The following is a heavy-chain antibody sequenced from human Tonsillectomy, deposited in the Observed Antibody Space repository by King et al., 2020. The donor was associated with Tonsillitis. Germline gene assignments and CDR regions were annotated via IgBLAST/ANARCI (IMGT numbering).Heavy chain of an antibody. Sequence: VQLVESGGGVVQPGRSLRLSCAASGFTFSTYGMHWVRQAPGKGLEWVAFISYDGSNKNSADSVKGRFTISRDNSKNTLYLQMNSLRAEDTAVYYCAKDRGNCGGLDYWGQGTLVTVSS. CDR1: GFTFSTYG. D-gene: IGHD7-27*01. CDR3: AKDRGNCGGLDY. V-gene: IGHV3-30*18. CDR2: ISYDGSNK. J-gene: IGHJ4*02.